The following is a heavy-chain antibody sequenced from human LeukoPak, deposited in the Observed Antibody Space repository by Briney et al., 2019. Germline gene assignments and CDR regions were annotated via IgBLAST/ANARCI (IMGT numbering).Heavy chain of an antibody. V-gene: IGHV4-59*01. Sequence: SETLSLTCTVSGGSISSNYWSWIRQPPGKGLEWIGYIYYSGSSNYNPSLKSRVTISVDTSKNQFSLKVSSVTAADTVVYYCARNARYNWFDPWGQGTLVTVSS. CDR3: ARNARYNWFDP. CDR1: GGSISSNY. J-gene: IGHJ5*02. CDR2: IYYSGSS.